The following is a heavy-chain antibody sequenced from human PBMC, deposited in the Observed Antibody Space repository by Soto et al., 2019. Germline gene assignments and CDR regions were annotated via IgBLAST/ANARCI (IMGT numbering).Heavy chain of an antibody. Sequence: QVQLQESGPGLVKPSETLSLTCTVSGGSISSDSWSWIRQSPGKALEWIGYSYYNGVTKYNPSLKSRVTISVDTSQNQFSLRLTSVTAADPAVYYCARRSRSSSGWYFLDYWGQGTLVTVSS. J-gene: IGHJ4*02. D-gene: IGHD6-19*01. CDR3: ARRSRSSSGWYFLDY. CDR2: SYYNGVT. V-gene: IGHV4-59*01. CDR1: GGSISSDS.